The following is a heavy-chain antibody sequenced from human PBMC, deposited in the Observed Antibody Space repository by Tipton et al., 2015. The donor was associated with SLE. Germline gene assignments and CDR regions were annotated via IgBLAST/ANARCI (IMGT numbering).Heavy chain of an antibody. Sequence: TLSLTCAVYGGSFSDYYWSWIRQPPGKGLEWIGEINHSGSTNYNPSLKSRVTISVDTSKNQFSLKLSSVTAADTAVYYCARDGDYYDSSGPTGDYWGQGTLVTVSS. J-gene: IGHJ4*02. CDR3: ARDGDYYDSSGPTGDY. CDR2: INHSGST. CDR1: GGSFSDYY. V-gene: IGHV4-34*01. D-gene: IGHD3-22*01.